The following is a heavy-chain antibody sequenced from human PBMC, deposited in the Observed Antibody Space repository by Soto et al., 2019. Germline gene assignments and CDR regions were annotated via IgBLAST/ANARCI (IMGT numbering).Heavy chain of an antibody. J-gene: IGHJ1*01. CDR1: GFTFSSYE. CDR3: ARDSGQPAFQH. CDR2: ISSSGSTI. V-gene: IGHV3-48*03. Sequence: PGGSLRLSCAASGFTFSSYEMNWVRQAPGKGLEWVSYISSSGSTIYYADSVKGRFTISRDNAKNSLYLQMNSLRAEDTAVYYCARDSGQPAFQHWGQGTLVTVSS. D-gene: IGHD6-13*01.